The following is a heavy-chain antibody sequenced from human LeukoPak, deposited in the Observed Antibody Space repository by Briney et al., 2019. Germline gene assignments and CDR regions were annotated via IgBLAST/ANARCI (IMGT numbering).Heavy chain of an antibody. CDR1: GGSFSGYY. CDR3: ARCASGGSCYFLDY. D-gene: IGHD2-15*01. CDR2: INHSGST. Sequence: SETLSLTCADYGGSFSGYYWSWIRQPPGKGLEWIGEINHSGSTNYNPSLKSRVTISVDTSKNQFSLKLSSVTAADTAVYYCARCASGGSCYFLDYWGQGTLVTVSS. J-gene: IGHJ4*02. V-gene: IGHV4-34*01.